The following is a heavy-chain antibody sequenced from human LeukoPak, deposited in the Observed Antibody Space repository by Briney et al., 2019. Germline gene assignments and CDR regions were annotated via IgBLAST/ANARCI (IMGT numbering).Heavy chain of an antibody. CDR3: AREYSSSSGRRAFDF. V-gene: IGHV4-59*08. Sequence: SETLSLTCTVSGGSISTYYWTWIRQPPGKGLEWIGYIHNSVTNSKPSLKSRVTISVDTSKNQSSLKLSSVTAADTAVYYCAREYSSSSGRRAFDFWGQGTMVTVSS. J-gene: IGHJ3*01. CDR1: GGSISTYY. D-gene: IGHD6-6*01. CDR2: IHNSVT.